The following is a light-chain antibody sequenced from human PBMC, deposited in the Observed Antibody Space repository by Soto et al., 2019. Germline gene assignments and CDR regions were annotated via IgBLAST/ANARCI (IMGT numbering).Light chain of an antibody. CDR2: EVS. Sequence: QSVLTQPASASGSPGQSITISCTGTSSDVGNYIYVFWFQQHPGKAPKLIISEVSNRPSGVSSRFSGSKSGNTASLTISGLQPEDEAHYYCTSYTTSSTYVFGTGTKLTVL. V-gene: IGLV2-14*01. J-gene: IGLJ1*01. CDR1: SSDVGNYIY. CDR3: TSYTTSSTYV.